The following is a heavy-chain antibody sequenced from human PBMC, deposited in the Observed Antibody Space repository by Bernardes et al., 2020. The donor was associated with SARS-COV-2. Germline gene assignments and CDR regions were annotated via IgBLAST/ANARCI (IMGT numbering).Heavy chain of an antibody. CDR1: GGSITSSNL. J-gene: IGHJ6*02. D-gene: IGHD2-2*01. CDR2: IYHSASA. Sequence: SETLSLTCAVSGGSITSSNLYWWCRHPPGEGLVWLVGIYHSASANYNPSLKRRVTISVDKSKNQFSLKLSSVTAADTAVYYCGTEPDCSSTSCYAPGYYYGMDVWGQGTTVTVSS. V-gene: IGHV4-4*02. CDR3: GTEPDCSSTSCYAPGYYYGMDV.